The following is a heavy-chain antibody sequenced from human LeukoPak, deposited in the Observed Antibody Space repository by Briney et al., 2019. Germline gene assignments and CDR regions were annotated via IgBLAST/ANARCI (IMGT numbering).Heavy chain of an antibody. CDR2: INHSGST. V-gene: IGHV4-34*01. CDR1: GGSFSGYY. J-gene: IGHJ4*02. CDR3: ARSETGKLDY. Sequence: PSETLSLTCAVYGGSFSGYYWSWIRQPPGKGLEWIGEINHSGSTNYNPSLKSRVTISVDTSKNQFSLKLSSVTAADTAVYYCARSETGKLDYWGQGTLVTVSS.